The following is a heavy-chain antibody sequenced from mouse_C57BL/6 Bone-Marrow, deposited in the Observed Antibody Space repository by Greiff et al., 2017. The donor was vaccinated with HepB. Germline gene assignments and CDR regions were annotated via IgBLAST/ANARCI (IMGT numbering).Heavy chain of an antibody. V-gene: IGHV1-64*01. Sequence: VQLQQPGAELVKPGASVKLSCKASGYTFTSYWMHWVKQRPGQGLEWIGMIHPNSGSTNYHEKFKSKATLTVDKSSSTAYMQLSSLTSEDSAVYYCARSYGNLPYWGQGTLVTVSA. CDR2: IHPNSGST. CDR1: GYTFTSYW. J-gene: IGHJ3*01. D-gene: IGHD2-1*01. CDR3: ARSYGNLPY.